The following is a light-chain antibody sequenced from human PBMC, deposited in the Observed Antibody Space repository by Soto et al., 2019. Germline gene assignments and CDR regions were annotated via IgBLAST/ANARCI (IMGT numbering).Light chain of an antibody. CDR1: QTISRSF. V-gene: IGKV3-20*01. CDR3: QHYDTSPYT. Sequence: EIALTQSPGTLSLSPGERATLSCRASQTISRSFLAWYQQKPGQAPRLLFFGASSRATGIPDRFSGSGSGTDFTLTINRVEPEDFAVYYCQHYDTSPYTFGQGTKLEIK. CDR2: GAS. J-gene: IGKJ2*01.